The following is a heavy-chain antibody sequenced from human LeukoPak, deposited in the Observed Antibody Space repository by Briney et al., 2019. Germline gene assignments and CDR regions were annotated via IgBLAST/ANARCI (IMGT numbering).Heavy chain of an antibody. J-gene: IGHJ5*02. CDR2: ISYDGSNK. CDR1: GFTFSSYA. V-gene: IGHV3-30-3*01. Sequence: GESLRLSCAASGFTFSSYAMHWVRQAPGKGLEWVAVISYDGSNKYYADSVKGRFTISRDNSKNTLYLQMNSLRAEDTAVYYCARDLSYCSGGSCYSGWFDPWGQGTLVTVSS. D-gene: IGHD2-15*01. CDR3: ARDLSYCSGGSCYSGWFDP.